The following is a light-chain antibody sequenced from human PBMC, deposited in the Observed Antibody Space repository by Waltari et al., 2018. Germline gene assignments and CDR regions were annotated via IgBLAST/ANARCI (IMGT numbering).Light chain of an antibody. J-gene: IGKJ5*01. CDR2: GAS. Sequence: VMTQSPATLAVSPGERATLSRRASRSVGSHSAWYQQTPGQAPRLLIDGASTRATRIPARFSGSGSRTEFTLSLSSLQSEDFAVYYCQQFHTWPPIAFGHGTRLAI. CDR1: RSVGSH. CDR3: QQFHTWPPIA. V-gene: IGKV3-15*01.